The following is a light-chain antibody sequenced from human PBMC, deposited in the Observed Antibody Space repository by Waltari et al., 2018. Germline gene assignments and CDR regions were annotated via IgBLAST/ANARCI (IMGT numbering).Light chain of an antibody. CDR1: QSTTTY. CDR3: QQSFSS. J-gene: IGKJ3*01. CDR2: EAS. V-gene: IGKV1-39*01. Sequence: DFQMTQSPSSLSASVGDRVTITCRASQSTTTYLNWYQQRPGKAPKLLIYEASNLQSGVPSRFSGSGSGTDFTLTISSLHPEDFATYYCQQSFSSFGPGTKVDIK.